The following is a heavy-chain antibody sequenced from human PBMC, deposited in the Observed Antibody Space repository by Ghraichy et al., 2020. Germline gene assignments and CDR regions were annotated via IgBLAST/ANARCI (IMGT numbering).Heavy chain of an antibody. CDR3: ARTPAEYSSSSRNFDY. J-gene: IGHJ4*02. V-gene: IGHV3-23*01. Sequence: GGSLRLSCAASGFTFSIYAMSWVRQAPGKGLEWVSCISGSGRTTYYADSMEGRFTISRDNSKNTLYVQMNNLRPEDTAVYYCARTPAEYSSSSRNFDYWGQGTLVTVSS. CDR1: GFTFSIYA. D-gene: IGHD6-6*01. CDR2: ISGSGRTT.